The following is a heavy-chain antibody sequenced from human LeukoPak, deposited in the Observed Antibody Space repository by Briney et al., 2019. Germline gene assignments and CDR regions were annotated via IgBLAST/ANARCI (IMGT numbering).Heavy chain of an antibody. D-gene: IGHD5-12*01. Sequence: PGRSLRLSCAASGFTFSSYAMHWVRQAPGKGLEWVAVISYDGSNKHYADSVKGRFTISRDNSKNTLYLQLNSLRPDDTAVYYCARDQLAYSGYDTLFDYWGQGTLVTVSS. CDR3: ARDQLAYSGYDTLFDY. CDR1: GFTFSSYA. CDR2: ISYDGSNK. J-gene: IGHJ4*02. V-gene: IGHV3-30-3*01.